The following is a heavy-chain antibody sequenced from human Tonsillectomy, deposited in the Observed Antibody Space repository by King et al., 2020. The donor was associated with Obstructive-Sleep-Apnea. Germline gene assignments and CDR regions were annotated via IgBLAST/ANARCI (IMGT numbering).Heavy chain of an antibody. Sequence: VQLVESGGGVVQPGRSLRLSCAASGFTFSSYAMHWVRQAPGKGLEWVAVISYDGSNKYYADSVKGRFTISRDNSKNTLYLQMNSLRAEDTAVYYCARDRGAIVVVVAALGYYYGMDVWGQGTTVTVSS. CDR1: GFTFSSYA. CDR2: ISYDGSNK. V-gene: IGHV3-30-3*01. CDR3: ARDRGAIVVVVAALGYYYGMDV. J-gene: IGHJ6*02. D-gene: IGHD2-15*01.